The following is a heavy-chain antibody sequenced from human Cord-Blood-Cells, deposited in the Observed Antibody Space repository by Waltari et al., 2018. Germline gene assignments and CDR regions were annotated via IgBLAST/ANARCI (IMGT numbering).Heavy chain of an antibody. CDR1: GGSISSGDYY. CDR3: ARGNGYSSSWFDY. Sequence: QVQLQESGPGLVKPSQTLSLTCTVSGGSISSGDYYWSWIRQPPGKGLGLIGFNYFRGSTHHNPSLKSRVTISVDTSKNQFSLKLSSVTTADTAVYYCARGNGYSSSWFDYWGQGTLVTVSS. J-gene: IGHJ4*02. V-gene: IGHV4-30-4*08. D-gene: IGHD6-13*01. CDR2: NYFRGST.